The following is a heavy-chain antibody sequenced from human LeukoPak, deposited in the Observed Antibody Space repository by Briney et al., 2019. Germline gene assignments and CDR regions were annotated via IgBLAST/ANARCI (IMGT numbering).Heavy chain of an antibody. CDR3: ARDRHWTNDWVFDY. CDR1: GGSFSGYY. V-gene: IGHV4-34*01. CDR2: INHSGST. D-gene: IGHD1/OR15-1a*01. J-gene: IGHJ4*02. Sequence: SETLSLTCAVYGGSFSGYYWSWIRQPPGKGLEWIGEINHSGSTNYNPSLKSRVTISVDTSKNQFSLKLSSVTAADTAVYYCARDRHWTNDWVFDYWGQGTLVTVSS.